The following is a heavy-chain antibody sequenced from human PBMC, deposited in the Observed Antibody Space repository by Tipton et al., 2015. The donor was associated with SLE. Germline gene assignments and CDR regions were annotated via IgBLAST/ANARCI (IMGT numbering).Heavy chain of an antibody. D-gene: IGHD3-10*01. CDR2: VYTSGST. CDR1: GGSISNYY. Sequence: TLSLTCTVSGGSISNYYWSWIRQTPGKGLGWIGYVYTSGSTIYNPSHKSRVTISVDTSKNQVSLKLNSVAAADTAVYYCARGLAMVRGDSMDYWGQGTLVTVSS. CDR3: ARGLAMVRGDSMDY. V-gene: IGHV4-4*08. J-gene: IGHJ4*02.